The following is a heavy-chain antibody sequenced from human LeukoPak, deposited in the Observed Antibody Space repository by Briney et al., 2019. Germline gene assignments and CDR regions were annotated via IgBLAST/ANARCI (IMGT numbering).Heavy chain of an antibody. CDR2: INPSGGST. D-gene: IGHD6-19*01. CDR3: ARGALSSRDYYNGMDV. J-gene: IGHJ6*02. Sequence: ASVKVSCKASGYTFTSYYMHWVRQAPGQGLEWMGIINPSGGSTSYAQKFQGRVTMTRDTSTSTVYMELSSLRSEDTAVYYCARGALSSRDYYNGMDVWGQGTTVTVSS. CDR1: GYTFTSYY. V-gene: IGHV1-46*01.